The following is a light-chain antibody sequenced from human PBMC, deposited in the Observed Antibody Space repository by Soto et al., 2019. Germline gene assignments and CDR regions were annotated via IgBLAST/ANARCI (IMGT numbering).Light chain of an antibody. J-gene: IGKJ1*01. CDR2: DTS. Sequence: EIVLTQSPGTLSLSPGERATLSCRASQSVSSSYLAWYQQKPGQAPRLLIYDTSSRATGIPDRFSGSGSGTDFPLAISRLEPEDFAVHYCQQCGSSPSFGQGTKVELK. CDR1: QSVSSSY. V-gene: IGKV3-20*01. CDR3: QQCGSSPS.